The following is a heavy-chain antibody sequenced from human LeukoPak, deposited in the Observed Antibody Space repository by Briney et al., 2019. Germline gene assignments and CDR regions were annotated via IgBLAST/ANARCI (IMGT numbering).Heavy chain of an antibody. Sequence: GGSLRLSCAASGFTFSSYSMNWVRQAPGKGLEWVSSISSSSSYIYYADSVKGRFTISRDNAKNSLHLQMNSLRAEDTAVYYCARNNYYDSSGYGYWGQGTLVTVSS. CDR1: GFTFSSYS. V-gene: IGHV3-21*01. CDR2: ISSSSSYI. D-gene: IGHD3-22*01. J-gene: IGHJ4*02. CDR3: ARNNYYDSSGYGY.